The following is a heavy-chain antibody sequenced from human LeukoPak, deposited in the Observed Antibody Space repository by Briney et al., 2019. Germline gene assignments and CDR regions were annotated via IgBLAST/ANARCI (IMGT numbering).Heavy chain of an antibody. CDR1: GYSFSSYW. V-gene: IGHV5-51*01. D-gene: IGHD3-3*01. J-gene: IGHJ4*02. CDR3: ARPSTVGGRDRLYHLDY. CDR2: IYPGDSDT. Sequence: GESLKISCKGSGYSFSSYWIGWVRQMPGKGLEWMGIIYPGDSDTRYSPSCQGQVTDSTDTFNRNVYLQLSSLKASDTAVYYCARPSTVGGRDRLYHLDYWGQGTLDTVFS.